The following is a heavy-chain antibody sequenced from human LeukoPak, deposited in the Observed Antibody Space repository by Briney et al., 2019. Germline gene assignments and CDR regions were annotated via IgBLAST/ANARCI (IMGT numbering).Heavy chain of an antibody. Sequence: SETLSLTCAVYGGSFSGYYWSWIRQPPGKGLEWIGEINHSGSTNYNPSLKSRVTISVDTSKNQFSLKLSSVTAADTAVYYCAREDDFWSGYPPGAFDIWGQGTMVTVSS. J-gene: IGHJ3*02. CDR2: INHSGST. CDR3: AREDDFWSGYPPGAFDI. D-gene: IGHD3-3*01. CDR1: GGSFSGYY. V-gene: IGHV4-34*01.